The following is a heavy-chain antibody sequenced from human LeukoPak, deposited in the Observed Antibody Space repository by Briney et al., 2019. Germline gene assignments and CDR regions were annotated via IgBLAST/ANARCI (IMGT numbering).Heavy chain of an antibody. CDR1: GGFISRYY. J-gene: IGHJ3*02. D-gene: IGHD4-17*01. CDR3: ARWGLRAPFDI. V-gene: IGHV4-59*01. Sequence: SETLSLTCTVSGGFISRYYWSWIRQPPGKGLEWIGYADHSGDTKHNPSLKSRVTISVDTSKRQISLKLRSVTAADTAVYYCARWGLRAPFDIWGQGTMVPVSS. CDR2: ADHSGDT.